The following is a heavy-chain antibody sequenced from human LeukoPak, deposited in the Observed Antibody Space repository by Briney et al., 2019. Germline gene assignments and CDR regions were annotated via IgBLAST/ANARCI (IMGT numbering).Heavy chain of an antibody. CDR1: GGSISSYY. D-gene: IGHD2-15*01. V-gene: IGHV4-39*01. J-gene: IGHJ4*02. Sequence: PSETLSLTCTVSGGSISSYYWGWIRQPPGEGLEWIGSIYYSGSTYYNPSLKSRVTISVDTSKNQFSLKLSSVTAADTAVYYCARHYCSGGSCHSSDYWGQGTLVTVSS. CDR2: IYYSGST. CDR3: ARHYCSGGSCHSSDY.